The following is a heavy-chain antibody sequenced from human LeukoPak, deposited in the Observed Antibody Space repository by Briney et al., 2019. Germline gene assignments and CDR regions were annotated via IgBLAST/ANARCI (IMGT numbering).Heavy chain of an antibody. J-gene: IGHJ6*03. CDR3: AREYSSPKISDPVISYYYMDV. D-gene: IGHD6-13*01. Sequence: PSETLSLTCTVSGGSISSYYWSWIRQPAGKGLEWIGRIYTSGSTNYNPSLKSRVTMSVDTSKNQFSLKLSSATAADTAVYYCAREYSSPKISDPVISYYYMDVWGKGTTVTVSS. CDR1: GGSISSYY. V-gene: IGHV4-4*07. CDR2: IYTSGST.